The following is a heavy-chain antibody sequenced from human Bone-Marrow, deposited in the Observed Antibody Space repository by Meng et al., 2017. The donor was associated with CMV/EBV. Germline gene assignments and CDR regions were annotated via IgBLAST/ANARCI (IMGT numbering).Heavy chain of an antibody. CDR2: IIPIFGTT. CDR1: GGTFSRDG. Sequence: SGGTFSRDGITWLRQAPGQGLEWMGGIIPIFGTTNYAQKFRGRVTITTDESTSSAYMEMSSLRSEDTAVYYCASWDYGDYGHYFDYWGQGTLVTVSS. V-gene: IGHV1-69*05. J-gene: IGHJ4*02. D-gene: IGHD4-17*01. CDR3: ASWDYGDYGHYFDY.